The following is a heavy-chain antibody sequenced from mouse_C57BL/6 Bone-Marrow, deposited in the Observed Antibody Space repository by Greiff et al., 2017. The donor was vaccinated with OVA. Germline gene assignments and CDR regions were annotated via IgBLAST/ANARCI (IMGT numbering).Heavy chain of an antibody. CDR3: ARPGDYDGDWFAY. Sequence: VKLQESGAELVKPGASVKMSCKASGYTFTTYPLEWMKQNHGKSLEWIGNFHPYNDDTTYNEKFKGKATLTVEKSSRTVYLELSRLTSDDSAVYYCARPGDYDGDWFAYWGQGTLVTVSA. V-gene: IGHV1-47*01. D-gene: IGHD2-4*01. CDR2: FHPYNDDT. J-gene: IGHJ3*01. CDR1: GYTFTTYP.